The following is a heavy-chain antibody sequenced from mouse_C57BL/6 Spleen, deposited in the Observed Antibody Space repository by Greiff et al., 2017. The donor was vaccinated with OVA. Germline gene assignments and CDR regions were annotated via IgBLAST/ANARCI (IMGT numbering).Heavy chain of an antibody. CDR3: ARELGGGYLDY. V-gene: IGHV3-6*01. CDR2: ISYDGSN. CDR1: GYSITSGYY. J-gene: IGHJ2*01. Sequence: EVQLVESGPGLVKPSQSLSLTCSVTGYSITSGYYWNWIRQFPGNKLEWMGYISYDGSNNYNPSLKNRISITRDTSTNQFFLTLNSVTTEDTATYYGARELGGGYLDYWGQGTTLTVSS. D-gene: IGHD4-1*01.